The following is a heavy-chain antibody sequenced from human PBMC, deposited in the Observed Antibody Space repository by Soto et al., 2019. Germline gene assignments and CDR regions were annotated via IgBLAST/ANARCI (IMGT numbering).Heavy chain of an antibody. CDR1: GGTFSSYA. CDR2: IIPILGTA. J-gene: IGHJ3*02. D-gene: IGHD3-10*01. V-gene: IGHV1-69*13. CDR3: LLLWFGEIIMEGAFDI. Sequence: SVKVSCKASGGTFSSYAISWVRQAPGQGLEWMGGIIPILGTANYAQKFQGRVTITADESTSTAYMELSSLRSEDTAVYYCLLLWFGEIIMEGAFDIWGQGTMVTVSS.